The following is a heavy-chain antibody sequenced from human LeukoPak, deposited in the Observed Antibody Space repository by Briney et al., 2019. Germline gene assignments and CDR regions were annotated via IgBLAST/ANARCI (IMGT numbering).Heavy chain of an antibody. CDR2: IYSGGIT. D-gene: IGHD4-11*01. V-gene: IGHV3-53*01. CDR1: GFAFSRDY. CDR3: TRDSTTFRFGY. J-gene: IGHJ4*02. Sequence: GGSLRLSCAASGFAFSRDYMSWVRQAPGKGPEWVSIIYSGGITNYVDSVKGRFTISRDNSKNTLYLQMSSLRAEDTAVYYCTRDSTTFRFGYWGQGTLVTVSS.